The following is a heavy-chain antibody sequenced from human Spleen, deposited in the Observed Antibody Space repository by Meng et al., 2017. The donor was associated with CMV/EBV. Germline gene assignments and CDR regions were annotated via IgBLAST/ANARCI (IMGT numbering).Heavy chain of an antibody. Sequence: ETLSLTCTTSGFYFTDAWMGWVRQAPGKGLEWVANINLYGSEKYYMDSVKGRFTISRDNAKNSLYLQMNSLRAEDTAVYYCVTDQDRLGGIWGQGTMVTVSS. V-gene: IGHV3-7*01. J-gene: IGHJ3*02. CDR2: INLYGSEK. D-gene: IGHD5-12*01. CDR3: VTDQDRLGGI. CDR1: GFYFTDAW.